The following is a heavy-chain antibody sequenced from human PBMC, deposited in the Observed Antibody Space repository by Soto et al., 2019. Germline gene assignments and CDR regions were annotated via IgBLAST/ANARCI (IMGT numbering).Heavy chain of an antibody. D-gene: IGHD3-3*01. CDR3: ARAPSYDFWSGYSSPPNY. CDR1: GYTFTSYG. Sequence: RASVKVSCKASGYTFTSYGSSWVRQAPGQGLEWMGWISAYNGNTNYAQKLQGRVTMTTDTSTSTAYMELRSLRSDDTAVYYCARAPSYDFWSGYSSPPNYWGHGTLVTPSS. J-gene: IGHJ4*01. V-gene: IGHV1-18*04. CDR2: ISAYNGNT.